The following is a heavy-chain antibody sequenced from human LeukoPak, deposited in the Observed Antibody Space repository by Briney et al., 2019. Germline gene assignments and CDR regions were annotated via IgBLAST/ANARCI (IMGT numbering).Heavy chain of an antibody. V-gene: IGHV3-9*01. J-gene: IGHJ4*02. CDR2: IGRNGVNI. D-gene: IGHD5-18*01. CDR1: GFSFHDYA. CDR3: AKAAKSRWIQLWQNFDY. Sequence: QPGRSLRLSCVASGFSFHDYAMHWVRQAPGRGLEWLSCIGRNGVNIAYADSVKGRFTISRDNAGNSLYLQMNSLRAEDTALYYCAKAAKSRWIQLWQNFDYWGQGTLVTVSS.